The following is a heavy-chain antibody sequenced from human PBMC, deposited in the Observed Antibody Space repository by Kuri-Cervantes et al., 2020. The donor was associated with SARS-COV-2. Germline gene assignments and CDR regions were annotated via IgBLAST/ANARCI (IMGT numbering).Heavy chain of an antibody. CDR3: ARDQQMVYAAWGAIDY. Sequence: ASVKVSCKASGYTFTGYYMHWVRQAPGQGLEWMGWINPNSGGTNYAQKFQGRVTMTRDTSISAAYMELSRPRSDDTAVYYCARDQQMVYAAWGAIDYWGQGTLVTVSS. V-gene: IGHV1-2*02. D-gene: IGHD2-8*01. CDR2: INPNSGGT. J-gene: IGHJ4*02. CDR1: GYTFTGYY.